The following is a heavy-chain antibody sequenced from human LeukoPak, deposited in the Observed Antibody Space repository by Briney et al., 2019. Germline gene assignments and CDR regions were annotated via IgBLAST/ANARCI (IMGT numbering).Heavy chain of an antibody. CDR1: GFTFSSYG. D-gene: IGHD3-9*01. J-gene: IGHJ4*02. CDR3: AKVANYDILTGYYREFDY. V-gene: IGHV3-30*02. CDR2: IRYDGSNK. Sequence: PGGSLRLSCAASGFTFSSYGMHWVRQAPGKGLEWVAFIRYDGSNKYYADSVKGRFTISRDNSKNTLYLQMNSLRAEDTAVYYCAKVANYDILTGYYREFDYWGQGTLVTVSS.